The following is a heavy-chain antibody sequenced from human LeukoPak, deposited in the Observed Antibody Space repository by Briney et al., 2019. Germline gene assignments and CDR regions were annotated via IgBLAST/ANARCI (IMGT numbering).Heavy chain of an antibody. D-gene: IGHD6-19*01. Sequence: SETLSLTCAVSGGSISSYNWWHWVRQSPEKGLEWIGEIFHTGSTYYNPSLKGRATLSVDESRNQFSLKLTSVTAADTAVYYCVREISVFGAVGLDSWGQGTLVTVSS. V-gene: IGHV4-4*02. J-gene: IGHJ4*02. CDR2: IFHTGST. CDR1: GGSISSYNW. CDR3: VREISVFGAVGLDS.